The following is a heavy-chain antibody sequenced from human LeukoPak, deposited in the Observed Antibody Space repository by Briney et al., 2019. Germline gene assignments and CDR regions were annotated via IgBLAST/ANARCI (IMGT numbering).Heavy chain of an antibody. D-gene: IGHD6-13*01. CDR1: GYTFTSYD. Sequence: GASVKVSCKASGYTFTSYDINWVRQATGQGLEWMGWMNPNCGNTGYAQKFQGRVTITRNTSISTAYMELSSLRSEDTAVYYCARGRALAAAGTIAYWGQGTLVTVSS. CDR3: ARGRALAAAGTIAY. V-gene: IGHV1-8*03. J-gene: IGHJ4*02. CDR2: MNPNCGNT.